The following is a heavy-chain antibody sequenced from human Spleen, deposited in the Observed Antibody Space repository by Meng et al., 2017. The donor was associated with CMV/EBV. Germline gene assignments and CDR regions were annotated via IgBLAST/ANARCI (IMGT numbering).Heavy chain of an antibody. V-gene: IGHV1-18*01. D-gene: IGHD3-10*01. CDR3: ARSGTTVRGVIIGSYYFDY. Sequence: QVQMVQAGAEVKKPGASVKVSCKASGYTFTSYGISWVRQAPGQGLEWMGWISAYNGNTNYAQKLQGRVTMTTDTSTSTAYMELRSLRSDDTAVYYCARSGTTVRGVIIGSYYFDYWGQGTLVTVSS. CDR1: GYTFTSYG. J-gene: IGHJ4*02. CDR2: ISAYNGNT.